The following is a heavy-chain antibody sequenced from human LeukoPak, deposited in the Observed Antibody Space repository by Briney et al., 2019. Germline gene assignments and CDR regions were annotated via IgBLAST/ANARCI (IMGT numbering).Heavy chain of an antibody. CDR2: IKEDGSKT. Sequence: GGSLRLSCAASSFTFSSYWMTWVRQAPGKGLEWVANIKEDGSKTFYVDSVKGRFTISRDNAKNSLYLQMNSLRAEDTAVYYCARLRYCSSTSCLDYYYMDVWGKGTTVTVSS. CDR1: SFTFSSYW. CDR3: ARLRYCSSTSCLDYYYMDV. J-gene: IGHJ6*03. D-gene: IGHD2-2*01. V-gene: IGHV3-7*01.